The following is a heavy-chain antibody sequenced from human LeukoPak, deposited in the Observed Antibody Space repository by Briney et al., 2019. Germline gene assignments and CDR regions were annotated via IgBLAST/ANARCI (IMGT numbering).Heavy chain of an antibody. CDR2: IYHSGNT. D-gene: IGHD4-17*01. CDR3: ARDSTTVDLPYYYYMDV. Sequence: SETLSLTCAVSAYSINSGYYWGWIRQPPGKGLEWIGSIYHSGNTYYNPSLKSRVTISVDTSKNQFSLKLSSVTAADTAVYYCARDSTTVDLPYYYYMDVWGKGTTVTVS. CDR1: AYSINSGYY. J-gene: IGHJ6*03. V-gene: IGHV4-38-2*02.